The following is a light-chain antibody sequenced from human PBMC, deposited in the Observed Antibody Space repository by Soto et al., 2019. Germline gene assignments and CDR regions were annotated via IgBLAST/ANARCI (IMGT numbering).Light chain of an antibody. V-gene: IGKV3-11*01. CDR2: DAS. Sequence: EIVLTQSPATLSLSPGERATLSCRASQSVTTFLAWYQQKPGQVPRLLIYDASNRATGIPARFSGSGSGTDFTLTISSLEPEDFAVYYCQQSSNWPPITFGQGTRLEIK. CDR3: QQSSNWPPIT. J-gene: IGKJ5*01. CDR1: QSVTTF.